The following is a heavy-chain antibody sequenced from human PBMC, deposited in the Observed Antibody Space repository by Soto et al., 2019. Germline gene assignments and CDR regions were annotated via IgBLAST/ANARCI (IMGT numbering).Heavy chain of an antibody. V-gene: IGHV3-23*01. CDR2: ISGSGGST. CDR1: GFTFSSYA. D-gene: IGHD3-22*01. J-gene: IGHJ4*02. CDR3: AKAPAITMIVVVTPAPFDY. Sequence: GGSLRLSCAASGFTFSSYAMSWVRQAPGKGLEWVSAISGSGGSTYYADSVKGRFTISRDNSKNTLYLQMNSLRAEDTAVYYCAKAPAITMIVVVTPAPFDYWGQGTLVTVSS.